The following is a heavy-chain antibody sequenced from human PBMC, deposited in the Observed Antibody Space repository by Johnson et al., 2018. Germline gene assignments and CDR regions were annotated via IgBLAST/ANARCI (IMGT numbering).Heavy chain of an antibody. CDR3: AKDSGGSYSSPRYYFYYMDV. J-gene: IGHJ6*03. Sequence: VQLVQSGGGLVQXGRSLRLXCAASGFTFDDYAMHWVRQAPGKGLEWVSGISWNRGSIGYADSVKGRFTISRDNAKNSLYLQMNSLRAEDTALYYCAKDSGGSYSSPRYYFYYMDVWGKGTTVTVS. D-gene: IGHD1-26*01. CDR1: GFTFDDYA. CDR2: ISWNRGSI. V-gene: IGHV3-9*01.